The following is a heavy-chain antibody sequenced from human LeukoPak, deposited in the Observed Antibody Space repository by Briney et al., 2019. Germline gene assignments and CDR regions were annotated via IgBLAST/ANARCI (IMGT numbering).Heavy chain of an antibody. CDR3: ASGYCSGGSCYFDY. J-gene: IGHJ4*02. D-gene: IGHD2-15*01. CDR1: GGSINSYY. Sequence: SETLSLTCTVSGGSINSYYWNWIRQPPGKGLEWIGYIYYSGSTNYNPSLKSRVTISVDRSKNQFSLKLSSVTAADTAVYYCASGYCSGGSCYFDYWGQGTLVTVSS. V-gene: IGHV4-59*12. CDR2: IYYSGST.